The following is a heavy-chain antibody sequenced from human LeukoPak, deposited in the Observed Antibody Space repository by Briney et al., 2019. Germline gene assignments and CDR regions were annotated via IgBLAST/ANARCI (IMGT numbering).Heavy chain of an antibody. D-gene: IGHD6-13*01. CDR1: GGSISSSSYY. CDR3: ARGVPNQNDGSSSIDY. J-gene: IGHJ4*02. Sequence: SETLSLTCTVSGGSISSSSYYWGWIRQPPGKGLEWIGEINHSGSTNYNPSLKSRVTISVDTSKNQFSLKLSSVAAADTAVYYCARGVPNQNDGSSSIDYWGQGTLVTVSS. CDR2: INHSGST. V-gene: IGHV4-39*07.